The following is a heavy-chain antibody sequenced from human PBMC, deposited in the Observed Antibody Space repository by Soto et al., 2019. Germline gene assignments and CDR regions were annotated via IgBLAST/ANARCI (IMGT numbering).Heavy chain of an antibody. V-gene: IGHV3-30-3*01. D-gene: IGHD3-3*01. Sequence: QVQLVESGGRVVHPGGSLRLSCAASGFMFSRYAIHWVRQAPGKGLEWVAVISKDGSVKYHADSVRGRFSISRDKSKNTVYLEMNAMRDDDTAVFFCARSRSGAVPDSFGYWGQGTLVTVSS. CDR1: GFMFSRYA. CDR3: ARSRSGAVPDSFGY. J-gene: IGHJ1*01. CDR2: ISKDGSVK.